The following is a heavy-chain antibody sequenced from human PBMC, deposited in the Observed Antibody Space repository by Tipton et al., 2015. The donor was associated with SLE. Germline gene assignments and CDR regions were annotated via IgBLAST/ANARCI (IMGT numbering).Heavy chain of an antibody. CDR2: VCNSVST. CDR1: GASVSNFC. V-gene: IGHV4-59*08. J-gene: IGHJ6*02. D-gene: IGHD3-10*01. CDR3: ARQRLRLLSPLDA. Sequence: LRLSCTVSGASVSNFCWNWIRQSPGKGLEWIACVCNSVSTNYDPSLKSRGTISVDTSKNHFSLELTSVTAADTAVYYCARQRLRLLSPLDAWGQGTTVTVS.